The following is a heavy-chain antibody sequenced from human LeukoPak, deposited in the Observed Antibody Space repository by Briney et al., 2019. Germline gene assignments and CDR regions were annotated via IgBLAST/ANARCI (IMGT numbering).Heavy chain of an antibody. CDR1: GFIFSSYG. D-gene: IGHD1-26*01. CDR3: AKEWARDNYYYYYYMGV. Sequence: QPGGSLRLSCAASGFIFSSYGMHWVRQGPGKGLEWVAFIRFDGSNKYYADSVNGRFTISRDHSKNTLYLEMNSLRVEDTALYYCAKEWARDNYYYYYYMGVWGKGTTVTVSS. V-gene: IGHV3-30*02. CDR2: IRFDGSNK. J-gene: IGHJ6*03.